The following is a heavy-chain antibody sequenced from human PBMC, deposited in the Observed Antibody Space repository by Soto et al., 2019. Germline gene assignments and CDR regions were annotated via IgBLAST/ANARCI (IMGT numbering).Heavy chain of an antibody. CDR2: ISDNGGST. Sequence: GGSLRLSCAASGLTFSSYAMSWVRQAPGKGLEWVSVISDNGGSTYYADSVKGRFTISRDNSKNTLYLQMNSLRVEDTAIYYCAKQRFGESRYYWGQGTLVTVSS. D-gene: IGHD3-10*01. CDR1: GLTFSSYA. J-gene: IGHJ4*02. CDR3: AKQRFGESRYY. V-gene: IGHV3-23*01.